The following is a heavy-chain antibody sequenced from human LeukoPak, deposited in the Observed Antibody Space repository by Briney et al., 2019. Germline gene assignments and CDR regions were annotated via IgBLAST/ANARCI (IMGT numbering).Heavy chain of an antibody. D-gene: IGHD4-17*01. CDR3: ATASTVPLQDY. CDR1: GFTVSSNY. V-gene: IGHV3-66*01. Sequence: GGSLRLSCAASGFTVSSNYMTWVRQAPGKGLEWVSIIYSGGSTYYADSVKGRFTISRDNARNTLDLQMDSLRAEDTAVYYCATASTVPLQDYWGQGTLVAVSS. CDR2: IYSGGST. J-gene: IGHJ4*02.